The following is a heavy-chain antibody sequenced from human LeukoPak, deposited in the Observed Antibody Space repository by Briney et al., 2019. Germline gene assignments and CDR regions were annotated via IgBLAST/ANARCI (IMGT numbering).Heavy chain of an antibody. D-gene: IGHD1-26*01. CDR1: GGSFSGYY. V-gene: IGHV4-34*01. Sequence: SETLSLTCAVYGGSFSGYYWSWIRQPPGKGLEWIGEINHSGSTNYNPSLKSRVTISVDTSKNQFSLKLSSVTAADTAVYYCARGGIVGATADAFDIWRQGTMVTVSS. CDR2: INHSGST. J-gene: IGHJ3*02. CDR3: ARGGIVGATADAFDI.